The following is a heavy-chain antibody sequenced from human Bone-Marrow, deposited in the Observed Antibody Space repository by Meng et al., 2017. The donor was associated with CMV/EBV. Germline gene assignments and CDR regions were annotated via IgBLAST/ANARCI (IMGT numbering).Heavy chain of an antibody. V-gene: IGHV1-18*01. Sequence: ASVKVSCKASGYTFTSYGISWVRQAPGQGLEWMGWISAYNGNTNYAQKLQGRVTMTTDTSTSTAYMELSSLRSEDTAVYYCAVDTVVIPDPIRNWGQGSLVTVSS. CDR1: GYTFTSYG. J-gene: IGHJ4*02. D-gene: IGHD2-2*01. CDR3: AVDTVVIPDPIRN. CDR2: ISAYNGNT.